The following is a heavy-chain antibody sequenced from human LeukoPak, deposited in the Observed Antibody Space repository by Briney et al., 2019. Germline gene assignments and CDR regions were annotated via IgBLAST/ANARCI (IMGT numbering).Heavy chain of an antibody. CDR3: VTDQGGGSYWYYLDF. D-gene: IGHD1-26*01. V-gene: IGHV1-24*01. CDR1: GYTLTELS. J-gene: IGHJ4*02. Sequence: ASVKVSCKVSGYTLTELSMHWVRQAPGKGLEWMGGFDPEDGETIYAQKFQGRVTMTEDTSTDTAYMELSGLRSDDTAVYYCVTDQGGGSYWYYLDFWGQGTLVAVSS. CDR2: FDPEDGET.